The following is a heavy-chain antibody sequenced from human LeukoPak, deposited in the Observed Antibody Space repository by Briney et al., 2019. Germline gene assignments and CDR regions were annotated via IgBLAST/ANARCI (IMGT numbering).Heavy chain of an antibody. CDR3: ANKDTGIAAADTHY. V-gene: IGHV3-30*02. J-gene: IGHJ4*02. Sequence: PGGSLRLSCAASGFTFSSYGMHWVRQAPGKELEWVAFIRYDGSNKYYADSVKGRFTISRDNSKNTLYLQMNSLRAEDTAVYYCANKDTGIAAADTHYWGQGTLVTVSS. CDR1: GFTFSSYG. D-gene: IGHD6-13*01. CDR2: IRYDGSNK.